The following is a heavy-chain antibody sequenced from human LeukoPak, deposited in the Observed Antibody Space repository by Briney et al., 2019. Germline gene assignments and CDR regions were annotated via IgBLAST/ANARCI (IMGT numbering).Heavy chain of an antibody. CDR2: TYYRYKWYN. Sequence: SQTLSLTCAISGDSVSSSSAAWNWIRQSPSRGLEWLGRTYYRYKWYNDYAASVQSRMTVAPDTSKNQFSLHLESVTPDDTAVYYCARERALVRGARNDFDNWGQGTPVTVSS. V-gene: IGHV6-1*01. J-gene: IGHJ4*02. CDR3: ARERALVRGARNDFDN. D-gene: IGHD3-10*01. CDR1: GDSVSSSSAA.